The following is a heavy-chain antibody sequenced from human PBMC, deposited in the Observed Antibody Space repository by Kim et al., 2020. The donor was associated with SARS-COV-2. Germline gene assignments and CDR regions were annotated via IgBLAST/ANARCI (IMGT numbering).Heavy chain of an antibody. Sequence: ASVKVSCKASGYTFTSYAMHWVRQAPGHRLEWMGWINAGNGNTKYSQKFQGRVTITRDTSASTAYMELSSLRSEDTAVYYCARRGSYYLLIDYWGQGTLVTVSS. CDR1: GYTFTSYA. V-gene: IGHV1-3*01. CDR3: ARRGSYYLLIDY. CDR2: INAGNGNT. D-gene: IGHD1-26*01. J-gene: IGHJ4*02.